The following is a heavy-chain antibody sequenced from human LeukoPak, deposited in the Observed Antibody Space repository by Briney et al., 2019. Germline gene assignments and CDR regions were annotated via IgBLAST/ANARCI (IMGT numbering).Heavy chain of an antibody. D-gene: IGHD2-15*01. J-gene: IGHJ4*01. CDR1: GFTFSSYE. CDR2: ISSGGSMK. CDR3: AREAAGSFDH. V-gene: IGHV3-48*03. Sequence: GGSLRLSCAASGFTFSSYEMNWVRQAPGKGLEWISYISSGGSMKYYADSVKGRFTISRDNAKNSLFLQMNSLRAEDTAIYYCAREAAGSFDHWAHGTLVTAS.